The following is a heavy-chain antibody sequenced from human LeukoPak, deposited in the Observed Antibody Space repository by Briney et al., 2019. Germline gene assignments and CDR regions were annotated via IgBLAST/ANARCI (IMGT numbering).Heavy chain of an antibody. J-gene: IGHJ5*02. Sequence: GASLKVSCKASGYTFTNYGISWVRQAPGQGLEWMGWISGYNGNTNYAQRLQGRVTMTTDTSTSTAYMELRSLRSDDTAVYYCARTQLSMVRGVTVWELGSPSWFDPWGQGTLVTVSS. V-gene: IGHV1-18*01. D-gene: IGHD3-10*01. CDR1: GYTFTNYG. CDR3: ARTQLSMVRGVTVWELGSPSWFDP. CDR2: ISGYNGNT.